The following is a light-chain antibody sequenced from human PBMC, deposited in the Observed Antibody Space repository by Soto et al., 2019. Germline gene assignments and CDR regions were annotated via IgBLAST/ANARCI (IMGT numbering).Light chain of an antibody. CDR3: SSYTSSSTLYV. CDR1: SSDVGGYNY. Sequence: QSVLTQPASVSGSPGESITISCAGTSSDVGGYNYVSWYQQHPGKAPKLMISDVSNRPSGVSNRFSGSKSGNTASLTISGLQAEDEADYYCSSYTSSSTLYVFGPGTKVTGL. CDR2: DVS. J-gene: IGLJ1*01. V-gene: IGLV2-14*01.